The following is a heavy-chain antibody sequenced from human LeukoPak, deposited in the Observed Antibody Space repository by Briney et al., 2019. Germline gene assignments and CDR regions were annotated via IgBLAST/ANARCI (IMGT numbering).Heavy chain of an antibody. D-gene: IGHD3-10*01. CDR1: GFTLSSYA. Sequence: GGSLRLSCAASGFTLSSYAMSWVRQAPGKGLEWVSAISGSGGSTYYADSVKGRFTISRDNSKNTLYLQMNSLRAEDTAVYYCAKEAETYYYGSGSYIPYWGQGTLVTVSS. V-gene: IGHV3-23*01. J-gene: IGHJ4*02. CDR3: AKEAETYYYGSGSYIPY. CDR2: ISGSGGST.